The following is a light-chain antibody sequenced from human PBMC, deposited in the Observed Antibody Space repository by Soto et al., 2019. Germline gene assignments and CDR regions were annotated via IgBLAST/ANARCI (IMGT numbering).Light chain of an antibody. CDR2: EVN. V-gene: IGLV2-14*01. CDR3: RSYTSSSSLYV. CDR1: SSDVGGYTY. Sequence: QSALTQPASVSGSPRQSITISCTGASSDVGGYTYVSWYQQHPGKAPKLMIFEVNNRPSGVSNRFSGSKSGNTASLTISGLQAEDEADYYCRSYTSSSSLYVFGTGTKLTVL. J-gene: IGLJ1*01.